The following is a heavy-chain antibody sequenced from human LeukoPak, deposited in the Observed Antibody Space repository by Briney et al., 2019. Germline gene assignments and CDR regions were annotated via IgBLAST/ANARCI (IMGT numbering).Heavy chain of an antibody. J-gene: IGHJ2*01. CDR1: GGSFGTFY. Sequence: SETLSLTCSVSGGSFGTFYWSWIRQPAGKGLEWLGRIFSSGNANYNPSLKSRLTMSVDTSKNEFSLRLNSVTAADTAVYYCARWAHSVTYKSWFFDPWGRGTLVTVSS. CDR3: ARWAHSVTYKSWFFDP. V-gene: IGHV4-4*07. D-gene: IGHD5-24*01. CDR2: IFSSGNA.